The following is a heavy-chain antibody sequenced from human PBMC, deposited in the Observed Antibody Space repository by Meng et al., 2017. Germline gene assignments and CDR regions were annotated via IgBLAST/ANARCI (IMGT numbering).Heavy chain of an antibody. CDR1: VYTLTDYY. Sequence: EANLDKSGGEVKKPGATLKISCQVSVYTLTDYYMHWVQQAPGKGLEWMGLVDPEDGETIYAEKFQGRVTITADTSTDTAYMELSSLRSEDTAVYYCATDLYRDWFDPWGQGTLVTVSS. D-gene: IGHD1-26*01. CDR2: VDPEDGET. CDR3: ATDLYRDWFDP. V-gene: IGHV1-69-2*01. J-gene: IGHJ5*02.